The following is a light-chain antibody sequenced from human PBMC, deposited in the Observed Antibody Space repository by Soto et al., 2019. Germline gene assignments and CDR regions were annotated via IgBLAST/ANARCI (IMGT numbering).Light chain of an antibody. J-gene: IGLJ1*01. CDR3: NSYTSSSRPNYV. Sequence: SAVTQPASVSGSPGQSITISCTGTSSDVGGYNFVSWYQQYPGKAPKLIIFDVSNRPSGVSDRFSGSKSGDTASLTISGLHTEDEADYYCNSYTSSSRPNYVFGTGAKVTVL. V-gene: IGLV2-14*01. CDR2: DVS. CDR1: SSDVGGYNF.